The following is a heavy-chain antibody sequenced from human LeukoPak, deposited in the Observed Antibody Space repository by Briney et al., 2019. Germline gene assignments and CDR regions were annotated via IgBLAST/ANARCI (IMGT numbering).Heavy chain of an antibody. V-gene: IGHV1-46*01. J-gene: IGHJ4*02. D-gene: IGHD2-8*02. CDR2: INPTGSST. CDR1: GYTFTNYY. Sequence: ASVKVSCKASGYTFTNYYMHWVRQAPGQGLEWMGLINPTGSSTNYAQKFRGRVTMTRDTSTTTVYMELSSLRSEDTAVYYYAREESGGYFDCWGQGTLVTVSS. CDR3: AREESGGYFDC.